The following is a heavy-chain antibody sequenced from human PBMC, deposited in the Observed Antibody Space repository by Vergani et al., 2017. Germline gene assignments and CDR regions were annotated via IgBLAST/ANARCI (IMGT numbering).Heavy chain of an antibody. V-gene: IGHV3-21*02. J-gene: IGHJ6*03. Sequence: LVESGGGLVQPGGSLRLSCAASGFTFSSYSMNWVRQAPGKRLEWVSSISSSSSYIYYADSVKGRFTISRDNAKNSLYLQMNSLRAEDTAVYYCARGNRYCSSTSCYSYYMDVWGKGTTVTVSS. CDR3: ARGNRYCSSTSCYSYYMDV. CDR2: ISSSSSYI. D-gene: IGHD2-2*01. CDR1: GFTFSSYS.